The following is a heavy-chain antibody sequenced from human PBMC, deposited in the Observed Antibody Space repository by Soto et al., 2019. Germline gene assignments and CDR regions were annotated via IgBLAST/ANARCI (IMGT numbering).Heavy chain of an antibody. V-gene: IGHV1-69*14. J-gene: IGHJ4*02. CDR1: GGTFSNYA. Sequence: QVQLVQSGAEVTKPGSSVKVSCKASGGTFSNYAINWVRQAPGQGLEWMGGITPLVTTANYSQTYRGIVTITADKSTSTAYMELSRLRSEDTAVYYCARTGNSEFDYWGQGTLVTVSS. D-gene: IGHD1-7*01. CDR3: ARTGNSEFDY. CDR2: ITPLVTTA.